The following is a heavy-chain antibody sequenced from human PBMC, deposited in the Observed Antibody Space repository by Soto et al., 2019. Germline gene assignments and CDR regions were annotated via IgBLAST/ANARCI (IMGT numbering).Heavy chain of an antibody. D-gene: IGHD3-3*01. V-gene: IGHV1-2*02. J-gene: IGHJ5*02. CDR2: INPYSGGA. CDR1: GYTFTGYF. Sequence: GASVKVSCKASGYTFTGYFMHWVRQAPGQGLEWMGWINPYSGGADYAQRFQGRVTMTRDTSISTVYMELRRLRFDDTAVYYCARVIRGAYYNSPLDTWGQGTVVTVSS. CDR3: ARVIRGAYYNSPLDT.